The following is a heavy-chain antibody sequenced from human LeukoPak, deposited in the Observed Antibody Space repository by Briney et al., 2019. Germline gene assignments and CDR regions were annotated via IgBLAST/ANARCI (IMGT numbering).Heavy chain of an antibody. CDR3: AREPNYSGSYLPDY. CDR1: GGSISDYY. J-gene: IGHJ4*02. D-gene: IGHD1-26*01. Sequence: PSETLSLTCTVSGGSISDYYWTWIRQPAGKGLEWIGRIYSSGSTNYNPSLKSRVTMSVGTSKNQFSLKLTSVTAADTAVYYCAREPNYSGSYLPDYWGQGTLVTVSS. CDR2: IYSSGST. V-gene: IGHV4-4*07.